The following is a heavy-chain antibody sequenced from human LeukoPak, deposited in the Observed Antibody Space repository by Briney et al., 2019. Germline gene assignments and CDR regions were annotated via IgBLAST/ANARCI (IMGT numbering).Heavy chain of an antibody. CDR3: AREAVIVGAIAGDAFDI. D-gene: IGHD1-26*01. CDR1: GVSISSGSYD. V-gene: IGHV4-61*02. Sequence: SQTLSLTCTVAGVSISSGSYDWGWLRQPAGKGLEWIVRIYTSGSTNYNPSLKSRVTISVDTSKNQFSLKLSSVTAADTAVYYCAREAVIVGAIAGDAFDIWGQGTMVTVSS. CDR2: IYTSGST. J-gene: IGHJ3*02.